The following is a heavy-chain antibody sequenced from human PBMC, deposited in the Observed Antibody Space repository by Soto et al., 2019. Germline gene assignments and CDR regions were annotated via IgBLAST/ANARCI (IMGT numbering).Heavy chain of an antibody. D-gene: IGHD5-12*01. CDR1: GASISDYY. V-gene: IGHV4-59*08. Sequence: SETLSLTCTVSGASISDYYWSWLRQPPGKGLEWIGYIYNSGTTNYNPSLKSRVSMSVDTSKNQFSLNLRSVTAADTAVYYCARRMATSLGSWLDTWGQGTLVTVSS. CDR3: ARRMATSLGSWLDT. CDR2: IYNSGTT. J-gene: IGHJ5*02.